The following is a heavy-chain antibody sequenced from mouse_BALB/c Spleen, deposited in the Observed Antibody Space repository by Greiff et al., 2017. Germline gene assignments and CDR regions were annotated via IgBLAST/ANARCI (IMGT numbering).Heavy chain of an antibody. CDR1: GFTFTDYY. CDR3: ARDLSY. Sequence: EVKLQESGGGLVQPGGSLRLSCATSGFTFTDYYMSWVRQPPGKALEWLGFIRNKANGYTTEYSASVKGRFTISRDNSQSILYLQMNTLRAEDSATYYCARDLSYWGQGTLVTVSA. V-gene: IGHV7-3*02. CDR2: IRNKANGYTT. J-gene: IGHJ3*01.